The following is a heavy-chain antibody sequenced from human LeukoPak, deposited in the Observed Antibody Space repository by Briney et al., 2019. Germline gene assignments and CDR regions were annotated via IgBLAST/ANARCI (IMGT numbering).Heavy chain of an antibody. CDR2: IYHSGST. V-gene: IGHV4-38-2*01. J-gene: IGHJ5*02. CDR3: ATEGGIGGTSLGIWIDP. Sequence: PSETLSLTCAVSGYSISSGYYWGWIRQPPGKGLEWIGSIYHSGSTYYNPSLKSRVTISVDTSKNQFSLKLSSVTAADTAVYYCATEGGIGGTSLGIWIDPWGQGTLVTVSS. D-gene: IGHD2-15*01. CDR1: GYSISSGYY.